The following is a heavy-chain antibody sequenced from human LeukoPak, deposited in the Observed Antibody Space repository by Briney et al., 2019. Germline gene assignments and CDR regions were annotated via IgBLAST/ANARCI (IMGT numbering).Heavy chain of an antibody. CDR2: ISAYNGNT. CDR1: GYTFTIYG. J-gene: IGHJ5*02. CDR3: ARSSDYYGSGAFDP. D-gene: IGHD3-10*01. Sequence: ASVKVSCKASGYTFTIYGISWVRQAPGQGLEWMGWISAYNGNTNYAQKLQGRVTMTTDTSTSTAYMELRSLRSDDTAVYYCARSSDYYGSGAFDPWGQGTLVTVSS. V-gene: IGHV1-18*04.